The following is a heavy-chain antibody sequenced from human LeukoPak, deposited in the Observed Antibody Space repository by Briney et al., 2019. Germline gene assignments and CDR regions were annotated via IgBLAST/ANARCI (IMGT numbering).Heavy chain of an antibody. D-gene: IGHD6-13*01. CDR2: IWYDGSKK. V-gene: IGHV3-33*01. J-gene: IGHJ4*02. Sequence: RGSLRLSCATSGFTFSSHGFYWVRQAPGKGLEWVAVIWYDGSKKYYADSVKGRSTISRDNSKNTLYLEMNSLRAEDTAVYYCARDVSYNSLDYWGQGTLVTVSS. CDR3: ARDVSYNSLDY. CDR1: GFTFSSHG.